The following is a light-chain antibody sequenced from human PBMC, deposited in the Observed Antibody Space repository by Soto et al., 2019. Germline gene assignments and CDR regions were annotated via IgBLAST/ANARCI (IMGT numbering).Light chain of an antibody. Sequence: EIVMTQSPATLSVSPGERATYSCKASQSVSSNLAWYQQKPGQAPRLFIYGASIRATGIPARFSGSGSRTEFTLTISSLQSEDFAVYYCQHYNNWPPWTFGQGTKVDIK. J-gene: IGKJ1*01. CDR2: GAS. CDR1: QSVSSN. CDR3: QHYNNWPPWT. V-gene: IGKV3-15*01.